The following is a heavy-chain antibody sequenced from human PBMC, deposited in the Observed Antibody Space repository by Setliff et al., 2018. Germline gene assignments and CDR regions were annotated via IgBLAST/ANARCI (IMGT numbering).Heavy chain of an antibody. J-gene: IGHJ4*02. V-gene: IGHV4-61*02. CDR2: IYISGST. CDR3: AKSSINYYDSSGYYGTPDY. D-gene: IGHD3-22*01. CDR1: GASLNSGTYY. Sequence: LSLTCTVSGASLNSGTYYWGWIRQPAGKGLEWIGRIYISGSTIYNPSLKSRVTISVDKSKNQFSLSLRSVTAADTAVYYCAKSSINYYDSSGYYGTPDYWGQGTLVTVSS.